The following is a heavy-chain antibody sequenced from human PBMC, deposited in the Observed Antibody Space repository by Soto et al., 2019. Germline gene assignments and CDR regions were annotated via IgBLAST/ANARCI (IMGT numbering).Heavy chain of an antibody. CDR1: GGSFRGYY. J-gene: IGHJ5*02. CDR2: INHSGST. Sequence: SETLSLTCAVYGGSFRGYYWSWIRQPPGKGLEWIGEINHSGSTNYNPSLKSRVTISVDTSKNQFSLKLSSVTAADTAVYYCARESRSYFDWLVDNWFDPWGQGTLVTVSS. CDR3: ARESRSYFDWLVDNWFDP. D-gene: IGHD3-9*01. V-gene: IGHV4-34*01.